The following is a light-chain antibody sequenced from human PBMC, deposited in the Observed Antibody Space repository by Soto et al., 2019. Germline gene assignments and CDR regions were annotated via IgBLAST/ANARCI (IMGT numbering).Light chain of an antibody. CDR2: GAS. CDR3: QQYGSSPRT. J-gene: IGKJ1*01. CDR1: QSVSSNY. V-gene: IGKV3-20*01. Sequence: EVLLTQSPGTLSLSPGERAKLSCRASQSVSSNYLAWYQLKPGQAPRLLIYGASSRATGIPDRFSGSGSGTDFSLTISRLEPEDFAVYYCQQYGSSPRTFGQGTKVDIK.